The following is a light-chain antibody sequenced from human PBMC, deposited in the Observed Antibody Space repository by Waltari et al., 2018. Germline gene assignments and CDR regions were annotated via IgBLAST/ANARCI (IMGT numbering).Light chain of an antibody. CDR3: QQSYSNPPWT. Sequence: DIQMTQSPSSLSASVGDRVTITCRASQGISKSLAWYQQKPGTAPKLLLYAASRLESGVPSRFSGSGSGTDYTLTISSLQPEDFATYYCQQSYSNPPWTFGQGTKVEIK. CDR2: AAS. V-gene: IGKV1-NL1*01. J-gene: IGKJ1*01. CDR1: QGISKS.